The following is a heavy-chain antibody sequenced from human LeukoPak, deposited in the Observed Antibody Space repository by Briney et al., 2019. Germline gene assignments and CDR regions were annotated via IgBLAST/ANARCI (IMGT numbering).Heavy chain of an antibody. CDR3: AKSVSVAAAGMYYYYMDV. V-gene: IGHV4-4*07. CDR2: IYTGGTT. Sequence: KPSETLSLTCTVSGGSISSYFWSWIRQPAGKGLEWIGRIYTGGTTNYNPSLKRRVTMSVDTSKNQFSLKLSSVTAADTAIYYCAKSVSVAAAGMYYYYMDVWGKGTTVTVSS. CDR1: GGSISSYF. J-gene: IGHJ6*03. D-gene: IGHD6-13*01.